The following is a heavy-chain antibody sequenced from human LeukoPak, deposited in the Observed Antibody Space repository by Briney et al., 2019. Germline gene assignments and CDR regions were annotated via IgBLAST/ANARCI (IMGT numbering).Heavy chain of an antibody. CDR2: ISVSGTYI. J-gene: IGHJ4*02. V-gene: IGHV3-21*01. CDR1: GFTFSRNG. D-gene: IGHD4-17*01. Sequence: PGGSLRLSCAASGFTFSRNGTAWVRQAPGKGLEWVSSISVSGTYIYYSDSVKGRFTISRDNAKNSLYLEMNSLRSDDTAIYYCARDRDYGTFDYWGQGTLVTVSS. CDR3: ARDRDYGTFDY.